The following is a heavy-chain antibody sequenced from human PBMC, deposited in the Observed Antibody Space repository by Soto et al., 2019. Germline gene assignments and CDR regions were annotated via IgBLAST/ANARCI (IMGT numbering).Heavy chain of an antibody. CDR1: GFTFDDYA. V-gene: IGHV3-9*01. CDR3: AKERAYSSGWYGTHASDI. Sequence: EVQLVESGGGLVQPGRSLRLSCAASGFTFDDYAMHCVRQVPGKGLEWVSGISWNSAAIGYADSVQGRFTISRDNAKNSLYLQMNSLRAEDTALYYCAKERAYSSGWYGTHASDIWGQGTMVTVSS. J-gene: IGHJ3*02. CDR2: ISWNSAAI. D-gene: IGHD6-19*01.